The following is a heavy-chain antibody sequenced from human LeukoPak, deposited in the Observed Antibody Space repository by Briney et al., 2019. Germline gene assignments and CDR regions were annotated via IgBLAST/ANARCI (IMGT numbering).Heavy chain of an antibody. V-gene: IGHV4-59*01. Sequence: SETLSLTCTVSGGSISNYYWSWIRQPPGKGLEWIGFIYYSGSTNYNPSLKSRVTTSVDTSKNQFSLKLSSVTAADTAVYYCARVDTAMAPNDAFDIWGQGTMVTVSS. CDR2: IYYSGST. D-gene: IGHD5-18*01. J-gene: IGHJ3*02. CDR1: GGSISNYY. CDR3: ARVDTAMAPNDAFDI.